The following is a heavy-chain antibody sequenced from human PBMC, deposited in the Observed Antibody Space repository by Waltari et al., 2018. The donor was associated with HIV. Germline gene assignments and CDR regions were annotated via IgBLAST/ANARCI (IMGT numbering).Heavy chain of an antibody. J-gene: IGHJ4*02. CDR3: ARHLDYYASGTYYRGGYFDF. Sequence: QLHLQESGPGLVKPSEHLSLTCPVPGASLRSTSYSWGWLPQPPGGVMEVVGSVYYGGVTYHNPSLKSRVVISVDTAKNQFSLSLTSVTAADTAVYYCARHLDYYASGTYYRGGYFDFWGQGTLVSVSS. D-gene: IGHD3-10*01. V-gene: IGHV4-39*01. CDR1: GASLRSTSYS. CDR2: VYYGGVT.